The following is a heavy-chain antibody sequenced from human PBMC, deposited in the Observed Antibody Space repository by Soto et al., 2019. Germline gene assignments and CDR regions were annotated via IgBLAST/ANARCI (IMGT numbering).Heavy chain of an antibody. J-gene: IGHJ6*04. Sequence: QVRLVESGGGVVQPGRSLRLSCAASGFTFSTYGIHWVRQAPGKGQEWVAVISYDGINKYYADSVKSRFTISSDNSENSVYLQMNSLRAEDTAVYYCVKVLGVARLDGTAYWGEGTTVTVSS. CDR3: VKVLGVARLDGTAY. CDR1: GFTFSTYG. V-gene: IGHV3-30*18. CDR2: ISYDGINK. D-gene: IGHD3-16*01.